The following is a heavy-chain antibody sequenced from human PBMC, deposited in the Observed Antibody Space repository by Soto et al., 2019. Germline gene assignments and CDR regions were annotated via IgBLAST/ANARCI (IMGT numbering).Heavy chain of an antibody. D-gene: IGHD3-10*01. CDR3: TTGEILLWFGEYPVDY. CDR1: GFNFSHYA. J-gene: IGHJ4*02. V-gene: IGHV3-30*03. CDR2: ISLEGSNK. Sequence: GGSLRLSCEASGFNFSHYAMHWVRQAPGKGLEWLAIISLEGSNKYSAKPVKDRFTISRDNSKSTLYLQMNSLKTEDTAVYYCTTGEILLWFGEYPVDYWGQGTLVTVSS.